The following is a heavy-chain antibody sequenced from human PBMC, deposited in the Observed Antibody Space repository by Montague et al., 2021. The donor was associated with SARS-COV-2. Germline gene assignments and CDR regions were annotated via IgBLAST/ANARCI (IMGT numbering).Heavy chain of an antibody. CDR3: ASSYYYGSGTYVYNYYMDG. D-gene: IGHD3-10*01. CDR2: ISYSGRT. V-gene: IGHV4-39*01. J-gene: IGHJ6*03. CDR1: GGSVSSSPYY. Sequence: SETLSLTCTVSGGSVSSSPYYWGWIRQPPGRGLEWVGSISYSGRTXFXXXXKXRLTISVDSSENQFSLRLSSVTAADTAVYYCASSYYYGSGTYVYNYYMDGWGKGTTVTVS.